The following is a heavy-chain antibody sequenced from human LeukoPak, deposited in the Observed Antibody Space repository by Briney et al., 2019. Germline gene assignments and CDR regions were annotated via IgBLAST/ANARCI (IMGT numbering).Heavy chain of an antibody. Sequence: PSETLSLTCTVSGGSTSSSSYYWGWIRQPPGKGLEWIGTIYYSGSTYYNPSLKSRLTISVDTSKNQFSLKLSSVTAADTAVYYCAGQKTSYYYGSGSYYSRFDPWGQGTLVTVSS. D-gene: IGHD3-10*01. J-gene: IGHJ5*02. CDR1: GGSTSSSSYY. CDR2: IYYSGST. CDR3: AGQKTSYYYGSGSYYSRFDP. V-gene: IGHV4-39*01.